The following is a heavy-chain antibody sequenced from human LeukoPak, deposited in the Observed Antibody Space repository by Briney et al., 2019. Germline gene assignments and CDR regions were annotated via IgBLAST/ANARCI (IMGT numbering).Heavy chain of an antibody. Sequence: KSSETLSLTCTVSGYSISSGYYWGWIRQPPGKGLEWIGYIYYSGSTNYNPSLKSRVTISVDTSKNQFSLKLSSVTAADTAVYYCARFSAAGTAGVITFDIWGQGTMVTVSS. CDR3: ARFSAAGTAGVITFDI. CDR2: IYYSGST. J-gene: IGHJ3*02. V-gene: IGHV4-61*01. D-gene: IGHD6-13*01. CDR1: GYSISSGYY.